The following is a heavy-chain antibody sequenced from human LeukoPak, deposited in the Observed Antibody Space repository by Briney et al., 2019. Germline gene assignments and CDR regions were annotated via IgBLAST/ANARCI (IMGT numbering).Heavy chain of an antibody. V-gene: IGHV1-58*02. CDR1: GFTFTSSA. CDR3: AADVMATIESYYGMDV. CDR2: IVVGSGNT. J-gene: IGHJ6*02. Sequence: SMKVSCKASGFTFTSSAMQWVRQPRGQRLEWIGWIVVGSGNTNYAQKFQERVTITRDMSTSAAYMELSSLRSEDTAVYYCAADVMATIESYYGMDVWGQGTTVTVSS. D-gene: IGHD5-12*01.